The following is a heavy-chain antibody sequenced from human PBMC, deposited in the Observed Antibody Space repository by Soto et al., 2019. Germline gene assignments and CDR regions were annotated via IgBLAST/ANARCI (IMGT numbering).Heavy chain of an antibody. CDR3: AKGGGSARDFDY. D-gene: IGHD1-26*01. Sequence: GGSLRLSCAASGFTFNSYGMHWVRQGPGNGLEWVASTSYDGNNKYYADSLKGRFTISRDNSKKMVYLQMTSLGPEDTAVYYCAKGGGSARDFDYWGQGALVTVSS. CDR2: TSYDGNNK. V-gene: IGHV3-30*18. J-gene: IGHJ4*02. CDR1: GFTFNSYG.